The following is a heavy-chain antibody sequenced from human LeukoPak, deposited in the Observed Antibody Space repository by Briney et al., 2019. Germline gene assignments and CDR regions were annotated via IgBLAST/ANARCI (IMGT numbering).Heavy chain of an antibody. CDR2: INHSGST. D-gene: IGHD2-15*01. CDR1: GGSFSGYY. V-gene: IGHV4-34*01. J-gene: IGHJ3*02. CDR3: ARDSSADAFDI. Sequence: SETLSLTXAVYGGSFSGYYWSWIRQPPGKGMEWIGEINHSGSTNYNPSLKSRVTISVDTSKNQFSLKLSSVTAADTAVYYCARDSSADAFDIWGQGTMVTVSS.